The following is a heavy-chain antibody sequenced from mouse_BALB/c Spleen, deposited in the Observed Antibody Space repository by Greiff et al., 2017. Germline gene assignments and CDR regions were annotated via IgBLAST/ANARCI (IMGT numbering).Heavy chain of an antibody. Sequence: EVNLVESGGGLVQPGGSRKLSCAASGFTFSSFGMHWVRQAPEKGLEWVAYISSGSSTIYYADTVKGRFTISRDNPKNTLFLQMTSLRSEDTAMYYCARGDYWGQGTSVTVSS. CDR2: ISSGSSTI. J-gene: IGHJ4*01. V-gene: IGHV5-17*02. CDR3: ARGDY. CDR1: GFTFSSFG.